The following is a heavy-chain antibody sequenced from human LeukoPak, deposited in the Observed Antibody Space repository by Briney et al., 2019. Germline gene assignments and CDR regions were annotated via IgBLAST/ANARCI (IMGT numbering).Heavy chain of an antibody. CDR1: GFTFSSYW. V-gene: IGHV3-7*03. Sequence: PGGSLRLSCAASGFTFSSYWMNWARQAPGKGLEWVASINHNGNVNYYVDSVKGRFAISRDNAKNSLYLQMSNLRAEDTAVYYCAKAIYSSSRMDVWGQGTTVTVSS. CDR2: INHNGNVN. CDR3: AKAIYSSSRMDV. D-gene: IGHD6-13*01. J-gene: IGHJ6*02.